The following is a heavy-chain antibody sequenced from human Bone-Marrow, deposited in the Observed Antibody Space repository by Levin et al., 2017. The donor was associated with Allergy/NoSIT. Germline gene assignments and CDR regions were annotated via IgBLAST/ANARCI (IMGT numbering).Heavy chain of an antibody. Sequence: GSLRLSCTVSGGSISSYYWSWIRQPPGKGLEWIGYIYYSGSTNNNPSLKSRVTISIDTSKNQFSLKLSSVTAADTAVYYCARDREAFGPWGQGILVTVSS. CDR2: IYYSGST. J-gene: IGHJ5*02. V-gene: IGHV4-59*01. CDR1: GGSISSYY. CDR3: ARDREAFGP.